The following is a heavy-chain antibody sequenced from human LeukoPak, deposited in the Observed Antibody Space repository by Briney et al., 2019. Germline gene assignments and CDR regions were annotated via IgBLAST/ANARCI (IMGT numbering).Heavy chain of an antibody. CDR1: GGSISSYY. CDR3: ARADSIQLLDY. J-gene: IGHJ4*02. D-gene: IGHD5-18*01. Sequence: PSETLSLTCTVSGGSISSYYWSWIRQPPGKGLEWIGYIYYGGSTNYNPSLKSRVTISVDTSKNQFSLKLSSVTAADTAVYYCARADSIQLLDYWGQGTLVTVSS. V-gene: IGHV4-59*01. CDR2: IYYGGST.